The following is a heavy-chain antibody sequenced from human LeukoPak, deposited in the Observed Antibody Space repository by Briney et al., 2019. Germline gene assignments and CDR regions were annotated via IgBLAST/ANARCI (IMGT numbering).Heavy chain of an antibody. CDR1: GFALSDYY. Sequence: GGSLRLSCAASGFALSDYYMSWIRQAPGKGLEWVSYISSSSIYTNYADSVKGRFTISRDNAKNSLYLQMNSLRAEDTAVYYCARDREYYFDYWGQGTLVTVSS. V-gene: IGHV3-11*06. CDR3: ARDREYYFDY. J-gene: IGHJ4*02. CDR2: ISSSSIYT.